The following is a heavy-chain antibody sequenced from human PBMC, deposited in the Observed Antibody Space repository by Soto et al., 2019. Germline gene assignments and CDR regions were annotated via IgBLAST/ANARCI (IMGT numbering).Heavy chain of an antibody. CDR1: GGSISSGGYS. CDR2: IYHSGST. Sequence: SETLSLTCAVSGGSISSGGYSWSWIRQPPGKGLEWIGYIYHSGSTYYNPSPKSRVTISVDRSKNQFSLKLSSVTAADTAVYYCACGRETIFGVVPTYYYGMDVWGQGTTVTVSS. V-gene: IGHV4-30-2*01. CDR3: ACGRETIFGVVPTYYYGMDV. D-gene: IGHD3-3*01. J-gene: IGHJ6*02.